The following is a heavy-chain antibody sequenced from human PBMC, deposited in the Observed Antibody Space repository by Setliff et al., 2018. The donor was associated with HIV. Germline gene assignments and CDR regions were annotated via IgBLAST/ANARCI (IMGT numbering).Heavy chain of an antibody. V-gene: IGHV4-34*01. Sequence: SETLSLTCAVYGGSFSDYYWSWIRQPPGKGLEWIGEINHSGSTDYNPSLKSRVTISVDTSTNQFSLNVRSVTVADTAVYYCSRTTVVAVPAANYYFDPWGQGTLVAVSS. CDR2: INHSGST. D-gene: IGHD2-2*01. J-gene: IGHJ4*02. CDR3: SRTTVVAVPAANYYFDP. CDR1: GGSFSDYY.